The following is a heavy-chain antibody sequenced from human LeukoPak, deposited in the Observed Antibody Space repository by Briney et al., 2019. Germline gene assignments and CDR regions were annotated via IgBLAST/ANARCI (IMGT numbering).Heavy chain of an antibody. Sequence: ASVKVSCKASGYTFTTYTIHWVRQAPGQRLECMGWINTGNGHTKYSQELQGRVTITRDTSASTAYMELSSLRSEDMAVYYCTRGARFRSYGSGTYYTSLPFDPWGQGTLVTVSS. D-gene: IGHD3-10*01. V-gene: IGHV1-3*03. CDR2: INTGNGHT. CDR1: GYTFTTYT. CDR3: TRGARFRSYGSGTYYTSLPFDP. J-gene: IGHJ5*02.